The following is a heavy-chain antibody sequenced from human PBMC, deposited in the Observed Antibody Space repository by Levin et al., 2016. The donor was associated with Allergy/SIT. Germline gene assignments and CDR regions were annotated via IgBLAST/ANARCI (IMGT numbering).Heavy chain of an antibody. CDR2: IGGGGGTT. J-gene: IGHJ4*02. CDR3: AKMEGLLRDNPRKFVDY. D-gene: IGHD1-14*01. V-gene: IGHV3-23*01. CDR1: GFTFSSYA. Sequence: GESLKISCAASGFTFSSYAMSWVRQAPGKGLEWVSVIGGGGGTTFYADSVKGRFTVSRDNSKNTLYLQMNSLTAEDTAVYYCAKMEGLLRDNPRKFVDYWGQGTLVIVSS.